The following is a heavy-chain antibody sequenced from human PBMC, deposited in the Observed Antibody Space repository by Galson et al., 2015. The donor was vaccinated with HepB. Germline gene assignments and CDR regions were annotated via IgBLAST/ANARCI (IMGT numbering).Heavy chain of an antibody. J-gene: IGHJ4*02. CDR2: TYYGGHT. D-gene: IGHD3-3*01. CDR1: ITNNNYV. CDR3: ARGNSWHYGDYDGWHPLDY. V-gene: IGHV4-39*01. Sequence: ITNNNYVWGWIRQSPGVGLQWIGTTYYGGHTYYNPSLRSRVSISIDTSSGQFSLTVTSVTAADTALYYCARGNSWHYGDYDGWHPLDYWGQGTQVTVSA.